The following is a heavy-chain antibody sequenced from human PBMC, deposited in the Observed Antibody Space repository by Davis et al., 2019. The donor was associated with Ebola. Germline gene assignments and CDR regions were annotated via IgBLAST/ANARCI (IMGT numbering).Heavy chain of an antibody. CDR2: ISAYNGNT. J-gene: IGHJ4*02. V-gene: IGHV1-18*01. CDR3: ARVGLVEGDSDS. Sequence: ASVKVSCKASGYTFTSYGISWVRQAPGQGLEWMGWISAYNGNTNYAQKLQGRVSMTEDTATDTAYMELRSLVSDDTALYYCARVGLVEGDSDSWGQGTLVTVPS. D-gene: IGHD2-15*01. CDR1: GYTFTSYG.